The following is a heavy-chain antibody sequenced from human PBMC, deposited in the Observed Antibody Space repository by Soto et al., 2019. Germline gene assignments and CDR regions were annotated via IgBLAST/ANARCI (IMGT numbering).Heavy chain of an antibody. V-gene: IGHV3-64D*06. Sequence: GGSLRLSCSATGFTFSSYSMHWVRQAPGKGLEYVSGIRGNGDPPFYADSVKGRFTISRDNSKNTLYLQMSSLSADDTAVYYCVKSRGGNNFDFFDWGQGALVTVSS. CDR2: IRGNGDPP. CDR3: VKSRGGNNFDFFD. J-gene: IGHJ4*02. D-gene: IGHD5-12*01. CDR1: GFTFSSYS.